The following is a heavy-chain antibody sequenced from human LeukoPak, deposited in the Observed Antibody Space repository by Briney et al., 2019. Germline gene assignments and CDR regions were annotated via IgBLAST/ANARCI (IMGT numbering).Heavy chain of an antibody. CDR3: ARLGGTYIDYWYFDL. D-gene: IGHD1-26*01. V-gene: IGHV4-61*02. J-gene: IGHJ2*01. CDR2: IYTSGST. CDR1: GGSISSGSYY. Sequence: SETLSLTCTVSGGSISSGSYYWSWIRQPAGKGLEWIGRIYTSGSTNYNPSLKSRVTISVDTSKNQFSLKLSSVTAADTAVYYCARLGGTYIDYWYFDLWGRGTLVTVSS.